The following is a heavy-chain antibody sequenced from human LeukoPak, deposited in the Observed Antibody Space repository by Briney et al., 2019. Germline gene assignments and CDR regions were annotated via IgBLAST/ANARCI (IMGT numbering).Heavy chain of an antibody. V-gene: IGHV3-33*01. D-gene: IGHD3-16*01. Sequence: GGSLRLSCAASGFTFSNYVMHWVRQAPSKGLEWVSVIWYDGTNIKYADSVQGRFTISRDNSKNTLYLQMNSLRVEDTAAYYCARDFTHYFDFWGQGTLVTVSS. CDR3: ARDFTHYFDF. CDR2: IWYDGTNI. CDR1: GFTFSNYV. J-gene: IGHJ4*02.